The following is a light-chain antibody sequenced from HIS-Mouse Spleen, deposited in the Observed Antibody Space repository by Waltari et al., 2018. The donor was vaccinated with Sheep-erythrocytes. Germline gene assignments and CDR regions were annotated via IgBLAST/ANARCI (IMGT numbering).Light chain of an antibody. J-gene: IGLJ2*01. CDR2: QDS. V-gene: IGLV3-1*01. CDR3: QAWDGSTVV. Sequence: SYELTQPPSVSVSPGQTASITCSGDKLGDKYACWYQQKPGQSPVLVIYQDSKRPSVIPGRFSGSSSENPATLTLSGTQAMEESDYYCQAWDGSTVVFGGGTKLTVL. CDR1: KLGDKY.